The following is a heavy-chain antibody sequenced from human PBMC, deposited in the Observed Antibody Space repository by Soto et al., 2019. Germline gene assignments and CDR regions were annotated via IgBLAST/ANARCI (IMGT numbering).Heavy chain of an antibody. V-gene: IGHV3-74*01. CDR2: INSDGSST. Sequence: EVQLVESGGGLVQPGGSLRLSCAASGFTFSSYWMHWVRQAPGKGLVWVSRINSDGSSTSYADSVKGRFTISRDNAKKTLYLQMNSLRAEDTAVYYCASILWSGYYDYWGQGTLVTVSS. CDR1: GFTFSSYW. D-gene: IGHD3-3*01. J-gene: IGHJ4*02. CDR3: ASILWSGYYDY.